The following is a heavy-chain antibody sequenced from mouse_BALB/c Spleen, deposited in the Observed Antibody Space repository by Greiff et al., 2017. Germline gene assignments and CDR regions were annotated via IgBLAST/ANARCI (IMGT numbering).Heavy chain of an antibody. J-gene: IGHJ4*01. D-gene: IGHD1-2*01. CDR2: IDPANGNT. V-gene: IGHV14-3*02. CDR1: GFNIKDTY. CDR3: AVPLLRLRDYYAMDY. Sequence: EVQRVESGAELVKPGASVKLSCTASGFNIKDTYMHWVKQRPEQGLEWIGRIDPANGNTKYDPKFQGKATITADTSSNTAYLQLSSLTSEDTAVYYCAVPLLRLRDYYAMDYWGQGTSVTVSS.